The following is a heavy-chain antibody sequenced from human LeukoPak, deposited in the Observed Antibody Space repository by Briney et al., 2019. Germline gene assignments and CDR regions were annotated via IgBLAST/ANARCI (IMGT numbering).Heavy chain of an antibody. V-gene: IGHV3-21*01. CDR1: GFTFRRYR. CDR3: ARNTPSLSTNGMDV. CDR2: ISGGSTST. Sequence: GGSLRLSCAVSGFTFRRYRMNWVRQAPGKGLEWVSVISGGSTSTFYADSVKGRFTISRDNAKNSLYLQMDSLRAEDTAVYYCARNTPSLSTNGMDVWGQGTAVTVSS. J-gene: IGHJ6*02. D-gene: IGHD3-3*02.